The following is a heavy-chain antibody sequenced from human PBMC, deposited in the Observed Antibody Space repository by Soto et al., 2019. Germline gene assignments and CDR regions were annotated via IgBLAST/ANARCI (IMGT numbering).Heavy chain of an antibody. CDR1: GGTFSSYA. CDR3: ERGLTPDILPPNYYGMDV. J-gene: IGHJ6*02. Sequence: QVQLVQSGAEVKKPGSSVKVSCKASGGTFSSYAISWVRQAPGQGLEWMGGIIPIFGTANYAQKFQGRVTITTKESTNTAYMELSSLRSEDTAVYYCERGLTPDILPPNYYGMDVWGQGTTVTVSS. CDR2: IIPIFGTA. D-gene: IGHD2-21*01. V-gene: IGHV1-69*01.